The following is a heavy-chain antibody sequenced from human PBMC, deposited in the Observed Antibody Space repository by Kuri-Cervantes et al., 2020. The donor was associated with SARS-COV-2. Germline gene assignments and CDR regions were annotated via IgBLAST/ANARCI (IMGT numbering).Heavy chain of an antibody. CDR3: ARAESETGHTLYFDP. V-gene: IGHV1-2*02. D-gene: IGHD7-27*01. CDR2: INPNFGGT. Sequence: ASVKVSCKTSGGPFRSYAINWVRQAPGQGLEWMGWINPNFGGTNYAQEFQGRVTMTRDTSISTAYMNLSSLRSDDTAVYYCARAESETGHTLYFDPWGQGTLVTVSS. CDR1: GGPFRSYA. J-gene: IGHJ4*02.